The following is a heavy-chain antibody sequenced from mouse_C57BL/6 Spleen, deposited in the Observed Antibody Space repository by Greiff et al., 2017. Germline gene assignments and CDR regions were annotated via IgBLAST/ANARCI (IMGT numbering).Heavy chain of an antibody. CDR2: INPSNGGT. J-gene: IGHJ2*01. CDR1: GYTFTSYW. V-gene: IGHV1-53*01. CDR3: ARSASDYYGLDY. Sequence: QVQLQQPGTELVKPGASVKLSCKASGYTFTSYWMHWVKQRPGQGLEWIGNINPSNGGTNYNEKFKSKATLTVDKSSSTAYMQLSCLTSEDSAVYYCARSASDYYGLDYWGQGTTLTVSS. D-gene: IGHD1-1*01.